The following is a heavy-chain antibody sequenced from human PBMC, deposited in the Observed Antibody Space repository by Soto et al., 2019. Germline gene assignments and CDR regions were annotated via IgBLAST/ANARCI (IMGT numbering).Heavy chain of an antibody. J-gene: IGHJ4*02. CDR3: AKDRDDILTGPPCHFDY. Sequence: GGSLRLSCAASGFTFSSYGMHWVRQAPGKGLEWVAVISYDGSNKYYADSVKGRFTISRDNSKNTLYLQMNSLRAEDTAVYYCAKDRDDILTGPPCHFDYWGQGTLVTVSS. CDR2: ISYDGSNK. CDR1: GFTFSSYG. D-gene: IGHD3-9*01. V-gene: IGHV3-30*18.